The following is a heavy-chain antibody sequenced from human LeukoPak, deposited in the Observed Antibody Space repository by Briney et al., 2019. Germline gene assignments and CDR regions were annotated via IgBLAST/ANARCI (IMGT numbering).Heavy chain of an antibody. D-gene: IGHD2-2*01. V-gene: IGHV3-53*01. CDR3: ARGIRDCSRTTCYQPFDY. J-gene: IGHJ4*02. CDR1: GLIVSNNY. CDR2: VYSGGHT. Sequence: GGSLRLSCAASGLIVSNNYMSWVRQAPGKGLEWVSIVYSGGHTYYADSVKGRFTISRDKSKNTLYLQMSSLRAEDTAVYYCARGIRDCSRTTCYQPFDYWGQGALVTVSS.